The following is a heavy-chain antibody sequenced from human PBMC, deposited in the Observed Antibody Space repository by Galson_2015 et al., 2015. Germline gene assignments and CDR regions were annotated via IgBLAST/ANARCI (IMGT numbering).Heavy chain of an antibody. CDR3: TTGFSIAAAGPYFDL. CDR2: IKSKTDGGTT. V-gene: IGHV3-15*01. D-gene: IGHD6-13*01. J-gene: IGHJ2*01. Sequence: SLRLSCAASGFTFSNAWMSWVRQAPGKGLEWVGRIKSKTDGGTTDYAAPVKGRFTISRDDSKNTLYLQMNSLKTEDTAVYYCTTGFSIAAAGPYFDLWGRGTLVTVSS. CDR1: GFTFSNAW.